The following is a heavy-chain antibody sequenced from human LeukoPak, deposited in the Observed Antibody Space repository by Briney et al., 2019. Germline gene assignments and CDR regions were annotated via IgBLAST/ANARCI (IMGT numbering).Heavy chain of an antibody. V-gene: IGHV4-61*02. CDR2: IYTSGST. CDR3: ARARGVAARPGAPYYYYYGTDV. J-gene: IGHJ6*02. CDR1: GGSISSGSYY. D-gene: IGHD6-6*01. Sequence: SQTLSLTCTVSGGSISSGSYYWSWIRQPAGKGLEWIGRIYTSGSTNYNPSLKSRVTISVDTSKNQFSLKLSSVTAADTAVYYCARARGVAARPGAPYYYYYGTDVWGQGTTVTVSS.